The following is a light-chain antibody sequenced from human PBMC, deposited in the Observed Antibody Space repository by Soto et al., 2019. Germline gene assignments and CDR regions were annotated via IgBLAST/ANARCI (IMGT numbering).Light chain of an antibody. J-gene: IGLJ1*01. CDR1: SSDVGGYKY. CDR3: SSYAGINNLGV. Sequence: QSALTQPPSASGSPGQSVTISCTGTSSDVGGYKYVSWYQQHPGKAPKLMIFEVNKRPSGVPDRFSGSKSGNTVSLTVSGLQAEDEADYYCSSYAGINNLGVFGTGTKLTVL. V-gene: IGLV2-8*01. CDR2: EVN.